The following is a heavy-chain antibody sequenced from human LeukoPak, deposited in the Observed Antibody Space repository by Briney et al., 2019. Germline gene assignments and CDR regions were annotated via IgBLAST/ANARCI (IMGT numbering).Heavy chain of an antibody. V-gene: IGHV5-51*01. CDR2: IYPGDSDT. CDR3: ARRMGTTEDFDY. D-gene: IGHD1-7*01. J-gene: IGHJ4*02. Sequence: GESLKISCKGSGYSFTTYWIAWVRQMPGKGLEWMGIIYPGDSDTRYSPSFQGQVTISVDKSVSAAYLQWSSLKASDTAMYYCARRMGTTEDFDYWGQGTLVTVSS. CDR1: GYSFTTYW.